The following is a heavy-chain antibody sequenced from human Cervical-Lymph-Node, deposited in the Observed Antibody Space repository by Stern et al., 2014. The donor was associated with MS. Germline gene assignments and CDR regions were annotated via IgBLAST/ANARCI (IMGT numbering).Heavy chain of an antibody. D-gene: IGHD5-24*01. CDR1: GGTFSSYA. CDR3: ATGEMATKSYYYYGMDV. J-gene: IGHJ6*02. Sequence: QVQLGQSGAEVKKPGSSVKVSCKASGGTFSSYAISWVRQAPGQGLERMGGIIPIFGTANYAQKFQGRVTITADESTSTAYMELSSLRSEDTAVYYCATGEMATKSYYYYGMDVWGQGTTVTVSS. V-gene: IGHV1-69*01. CDR2: IIPIFGTA.